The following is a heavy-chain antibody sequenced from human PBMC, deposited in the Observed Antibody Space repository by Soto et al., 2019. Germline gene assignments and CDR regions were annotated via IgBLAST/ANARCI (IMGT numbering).Heavy chain of an antibody. CDR2: IYYSGST. J-gene: IGHJ4*02. CDR1: GGSISSYY. V-gene: IGHV4-59*08. CDR3: ARHHDS. Sequence: QVQLQESGPGLVKPSETLSLTCTVSGGSISSYYWSWIRQPPGKGLEWIGYIYYSGSTNYNPSLXXRVTIXVDTSXXXFSLXLSSVTAADTAVYYCARHHDSWGQGTLVTVSS.